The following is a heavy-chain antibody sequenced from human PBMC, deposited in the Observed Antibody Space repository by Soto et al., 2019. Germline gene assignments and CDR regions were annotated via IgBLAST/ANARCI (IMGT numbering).Heavy chain of an antibody. J-gene: IGHJ4*01. Sequence: SETLSLTCTVSGGSVSSGSYYWSWIRQPPGKGLEWIGYIYYRGSTNYNPSLKSRVTISVDTSKNQFSLKLSSVTAADTAGYYCERVVTAKFDYWGHGTPVTVSS. CDR3: ERVVTAKFDY. V-gene: IGHV4-61*01. D-gene: IGHD2-21*02. CDR2: IYYRGST. CDR1: GGSVSSGSYY.